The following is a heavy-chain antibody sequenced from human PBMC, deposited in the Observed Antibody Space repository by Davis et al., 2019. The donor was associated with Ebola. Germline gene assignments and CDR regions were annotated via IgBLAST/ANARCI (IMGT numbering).Heavy chain of an antibody. J-gene: IGHJ4*02. Sequence: GESLKLSCKVSGYSFTTYWIGWVRQMPGKGLEWMGTVYPGDSDTRYSPSFQGHVTISAEKSSNTAYLQWSSLKASDTATYYCAKLGRSSDYYGRHFDWWGQGTRVTVSS. V-gene: IGHV5-51*01. CDR1: GYSFTTYW. CDR3: AKLGRSSDYYGRHFDW. D-gene: IGHD2-21*02. CDR2: VYPGDSDT.